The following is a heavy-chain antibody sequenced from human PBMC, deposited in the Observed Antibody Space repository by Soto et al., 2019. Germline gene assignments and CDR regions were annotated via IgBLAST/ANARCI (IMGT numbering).Heavy chain of an antibody. CDR2: ISAYNGNT. D-gene: IGHD3-10*01. Sequence: QVQLVQSGAEVKKPGASVKVSCKASGYTFTSYGISWVRQAPGQGLEWMGWISAYNGNTNYAQKLQGRVTMTTDTSTSTAYKELRSLRSDDTAVYYCARVLTMVRGVIPGFDYWGQGTLVTVSS. CDR3: ARVLTMVRGVIPGFDY. V-gene: IGHV1-18*01. J-gene: IGHJ4*02. CDR1: GYTFTSYG.